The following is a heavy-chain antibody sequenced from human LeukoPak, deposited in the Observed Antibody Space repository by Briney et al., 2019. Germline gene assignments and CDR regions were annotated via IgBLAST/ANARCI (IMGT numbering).Heavy chain of an antibody. V-gene: IGHV3-23*01. Sequence: GGSLRLSCAASGLTFRNYAMSWVRQAPGKGLEWVSVICANDGNTYYADAVKGRFTISRDNSKDTLYLQMDSLRAEDTAVYYCPKGVGSICYSPFDSWGQGILVTVSS. J-gene: IGHJ4*02. CDR1: GLTFRNYA. D-gene: IGHD2-15*01. CDR2: ICANDGNT. CDR3: PKGVGSICYSPFDS.